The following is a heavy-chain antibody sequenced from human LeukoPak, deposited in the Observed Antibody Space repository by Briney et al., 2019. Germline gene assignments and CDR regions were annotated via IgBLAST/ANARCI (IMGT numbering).Heavy chain of an antibody. CDR2: INAGNGNT. V-gene: IGHV1-3*01. J-gene: IGHJ4*02. CDR1: GYTFTSYA. CDR3: AREKLRGDTLRIQLLF. Sequence: ASVKVSCKASGYTFTSYAMHWVRQAPGQRLEWMGWINAGNGNTKYSQKFQGRVTITRDTSASTAYMELSSLRSEDTAVYYCAREKLRGDTLRIQLLFWGQGTLVTVSS. D-gene: IGHD5-18*01.